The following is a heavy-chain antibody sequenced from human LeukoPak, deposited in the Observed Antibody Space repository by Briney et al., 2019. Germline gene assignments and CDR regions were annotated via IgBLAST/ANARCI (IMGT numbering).Heavy chain of an antibody. CDR2: INPSGGST. CDR3: ARASGDWNYVKYFDY. CDR1: GYTFTSYY. V-gene: IGHV1-46*03. D-gene: IGHD1-7*01. Sequence: ASVKVSCKASGYTFTSYYMHWVRQAPGQGLEWMGIINPSGGSTSYAQKFQGRVTMTRDTSTSTVYMELSSLRSGDTAVYYCARASGDWNYVKYFDYWGQGTLVTVSS. J-gene: IGHJ4*02.